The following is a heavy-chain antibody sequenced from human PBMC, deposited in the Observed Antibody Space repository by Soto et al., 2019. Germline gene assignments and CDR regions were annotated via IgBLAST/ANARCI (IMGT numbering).Heavy chain of an antibody. V-gene: IGHV3-21*01. CDR3: ARDLSVVVLAAIPGSPPHDY. CDR2: ISSSSSYI. D-gene: IGHD2-15*01. Sequence: EVQLVESGGGLVKPGGSLRLSCAASGFTISSYSMNWVRQAPGKGLEWVSSISSSSSYIYYADSVKGRFTISRDNATNSLYLRMNSLRAEDTAVYYCARDLSVVVLAAIPGSPPHDYWGQGTLLTVSS. CDR1: GFTISSYS. J-gene: IGHJ4*02.